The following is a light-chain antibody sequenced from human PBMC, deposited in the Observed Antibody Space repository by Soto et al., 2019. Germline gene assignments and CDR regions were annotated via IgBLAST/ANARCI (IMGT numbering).Light chain of an antibody. J-gene: IGKJ1*01. CDR1: QSIGTF. CDR2: TSF. V-gene: IGKV1-39*01. Sequence: IQITQSPSSLSASVGDRVSITCRASQSIGTFLNWYQQKPREAPNLLIHTSFTLYSGVPSRFSGTGSGTDFTLTISSLQPEDFATYFCQQAFSAEWTFGQGTKV. CDR3: QQAFSAEWT.